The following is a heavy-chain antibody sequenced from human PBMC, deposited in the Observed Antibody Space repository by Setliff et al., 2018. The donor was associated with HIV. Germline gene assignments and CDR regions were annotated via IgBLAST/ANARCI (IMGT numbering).Heavy chain of an antibody. CDR1: GFTFNNYG. CDR2: IRFDGIHK. V-gene: IGHV3-30*02. J-gene: IGHJ4*02. D-gene: IGHD1-26*01. Sequence: GGSLRLSCAASGFTFNNYGMVWVRQTPGKGLEWVAHIRFDGIHKHYADSVKGRFTISRDNFNNTLYLHMNSLRAEDTALYFCAKYGTLNSEYINYFDCWGQGALVTVSS. CDR3: AKYGTLNSEYINYFDC.